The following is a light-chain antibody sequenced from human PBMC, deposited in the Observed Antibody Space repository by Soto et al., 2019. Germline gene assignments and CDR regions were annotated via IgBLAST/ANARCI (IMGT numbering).Light chain of an antibody. CDR2: EVN. V-gene: IGLV2-8*01. Sequence: QSALTQPPSASGSPGQSVTISCTGTSSDVGGYNYVSWYQQHPGKAPKLMIYEVNKRPSGVPDRFSASKSGNTASLTISGLQVEDEADYYCTSYTSSSTYVLGTGTKVTVL. CDR1: SSDVGGYNY. CDR3: TSYTSSSTYV. J-gene: IGLJ1*01.